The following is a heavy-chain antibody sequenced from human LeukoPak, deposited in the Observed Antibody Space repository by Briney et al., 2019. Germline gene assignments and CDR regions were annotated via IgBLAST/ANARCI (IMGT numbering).Heavy chain of an antibody. V-gene: IGHV3-23*01. CDR2: ISVFSGST. Sequence: GGPLRLYCAASGFTFTSYAMRWVRKAQGKGLNWVSSISVFSGSTSFADSVRGWFTISTSASKRTAYLLMNNFRAEDTDLYYCTKGHSTSFFDYWGQGALVTVSS. J-gene: IGHJ4*02. CDR3: TKGHSTSFFDY. D-gene: IGHD2-2*01. CDR1: GFTFTSYA.